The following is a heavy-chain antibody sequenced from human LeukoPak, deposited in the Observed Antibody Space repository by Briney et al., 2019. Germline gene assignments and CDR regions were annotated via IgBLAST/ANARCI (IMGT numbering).Heavy chain of an antibody. V-gene: IGHV5-51*01. J-gene: IGHJ5*02. CDR1: GYRFPSHW. CDR3: ARHTFDSTSHYTGCDT. Sequence: GESLKISCQASGYRFPSHWIGWVRQMPGKGLEWMGIIYPDDSDTRYSPSFQGQVTISADKSINTAYLQWSSLKASDTAIYYCARHTFDSTSHYTGCDTWGQGTLVTVSS. D-gene: IGHD4-11*01. CDR2: IYPDDSDT.